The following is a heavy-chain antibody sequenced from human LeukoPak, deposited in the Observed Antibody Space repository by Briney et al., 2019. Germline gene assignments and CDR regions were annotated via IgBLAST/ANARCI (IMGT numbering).Heavy chain of an antibody. D-gene: IGHD2-15*01. J-gene: IGHJ3*02. CDR1: GFTFDDYA. Sequence: GGSLRLSCAASGFTFDDYAMHWVRQPPGKGLEWVSGISWTSGSIVYADSVKGRFTISRDNSKNTLFLQMNRLTAEDTAIYSCARPRLEYCSGGSCFDAFDIWGQGTMVTVSS. CDR2: ISWTSGSI. CDR3: ARPRLEYCSGGSCFDAFDI. V-gene: IGHV3-9*01.